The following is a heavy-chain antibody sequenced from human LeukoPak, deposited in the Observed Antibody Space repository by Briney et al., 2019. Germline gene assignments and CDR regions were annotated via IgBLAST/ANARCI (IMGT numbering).Heavy chain of an antibody. D-gene: IGHD1-20*01. Sequence: GGSLRLSCAASGFTFITYSMNWVRQAPGKGLEWVSYISGSSTTMHYADSVKGQFTISRDNVKNSLYLQMNSLRAEDTAVYYCARDSITGTTGPNYYYYGMDVWGQGTTVTVSS. CDR1: GFTFITYS. J-gene: IGHJ6*02. V-gene: IGHV3-48*04. CDR2: ISGSSTTM. CDR3: ARDSITGTTGPNYYYYGMDV.